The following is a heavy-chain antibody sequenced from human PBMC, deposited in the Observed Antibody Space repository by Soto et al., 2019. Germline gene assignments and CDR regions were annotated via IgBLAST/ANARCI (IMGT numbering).Heavy chain of an antibody. Sequence: SETLSLTCTVASCSISSGGYYWSWSRQHPGKGLEWIGYIYYSGSTYYNPSLKSRVTISVDTSKNQFSLKLSSVTAADTAVYYCARGGVTMIVGIWGQGTMVTVSS. CDR2: IYYSGST. CDR3: ARGGVTMIVGI. D-gene: IGHD3-22*01. J-gene: IGHJ3*02. V-gene: IGHV4-31*03. CDR1: SCSISSGGYY.